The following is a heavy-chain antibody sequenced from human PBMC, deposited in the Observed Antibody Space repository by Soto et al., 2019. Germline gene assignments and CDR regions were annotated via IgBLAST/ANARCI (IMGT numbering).Heavy chain of an antibody. D-gene: IGHD3-3*01. V-gene: IGHV4-4*02. CDR3: ARVHPYDFWSGYHYYFDY. J-gene: IGHJ4*02. CDR1: SGSISSSNW. Sequence: SETLSLTCAVSSGSISSSNWWSWVRQPPGKGLEWIGEIYHSGSTNYNPSLKSRVTISVDKSKNQFSLKLSSVTAADTAVYYCARVHPYDFWSGYHYYFDYWGQGTLVTVSS. CDR2: IYHSGST.